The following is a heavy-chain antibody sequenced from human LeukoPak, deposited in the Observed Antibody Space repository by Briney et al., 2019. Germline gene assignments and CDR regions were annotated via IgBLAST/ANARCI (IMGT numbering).Heavy chain of an antibody. J-gene: IGHJ4*02. V-gene: IGHV3-53*01. CDR2: LYSGGTT. Sequence: GGSLRLSCAASGFTVSSYSMSWVRQAPEMGLEWVSVLYSGGTTYYADSVKGRSTISRDNSKNTLYLQMDSLRAEDTAVYYCAREPGTDYRKYYFDYWGQGTPVTVSP. D-gene: IGHD1-14*01. CDR3: AREPGTDYRKYYFDY. CDR1: GFTVSSYS.